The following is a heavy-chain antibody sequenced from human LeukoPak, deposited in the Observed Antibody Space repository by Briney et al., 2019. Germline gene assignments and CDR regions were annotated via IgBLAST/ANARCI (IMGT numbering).Heavy chain of an antibody. CDR3: AKALPGSYDFWSGFDY. CDR1: GFTFDDYA. V-gene: IGHV3-9*01. J-gene: IGHJ4*02. D-gene: IGHD3-3*01. Sequence: GGSLRLSCAASGFTFDDYAMHWVRHAPGKGLEWVSGISWNSGSRGYADSVKGRFTISRDNAKNSLYLQMNSLRADDTALYYCAKALPGSYDFWSGFDYWGQGTLVTVSS. CDR2: ISWNSGSR.